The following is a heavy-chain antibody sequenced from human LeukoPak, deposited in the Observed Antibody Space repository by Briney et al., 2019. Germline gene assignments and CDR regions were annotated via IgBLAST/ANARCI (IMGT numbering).Heavy chain of an antibody. V-gene: IGHV1-2*02. CDR2: INPNSGGT. J-gene: IGHJ6*03. CDR1: GYTFTGYY. CDR3: ARRVSYRHYLYYYYYDMDV. Sequence: GASVKVSCKASGYTFTGYYMHWVRQAPGQGLEWMGWINPNSGGTNYAQKFQGRVTMTRDTSISTAYMELSRLRSDDTAVYYCARRVSYRHYLYYYYYDMDVWGKGTTVTVSS. D-gene: IGHD3-16*02.